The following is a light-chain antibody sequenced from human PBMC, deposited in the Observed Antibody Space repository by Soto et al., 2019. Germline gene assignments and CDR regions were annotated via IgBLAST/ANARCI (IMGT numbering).Light chain of an antibody. V-gene: IGKV3-15*01. CDR1: QSVSSN. Sequence: EIGVSQSPSTLSVSPGERATLSCRASQSVSSNLAWYQQKPGQAPRLLIYGASTRATGIPARFSGSGSGTEFTLTISSLQSEDFAVYYCQQYNNWPPITFGQGTRLEIK. J-gene: IGKJ5*01. CDR2: GAS. CDR3: QQYNNWPPIT.